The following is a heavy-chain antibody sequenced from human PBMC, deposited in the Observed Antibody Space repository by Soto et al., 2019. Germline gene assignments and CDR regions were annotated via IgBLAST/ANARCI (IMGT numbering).Heavy chain of an antibody. CDR2: IYYSGST. CDR3: ARAATGWGNAFDI. V-gene: IGHV4-30-4*01. J-gene: IGHJ3*02. Sequence: QLQLQESGPGLVKPSQTLSLTCIVSGGSISSADYYWSWVRQPPGKGLEWIGYIYYSGSTYYNPSLKSRLTISVDTSKNQFSLKLSSVTAADTAVYYCARAATGWGNAFDIWGQGTMVTVSS. D-gene: IGHD2-15*01. CDR1: GGSISSADYY.